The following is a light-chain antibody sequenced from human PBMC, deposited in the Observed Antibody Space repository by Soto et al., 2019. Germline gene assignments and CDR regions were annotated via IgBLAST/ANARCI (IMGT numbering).Light chain of an antibody. V-gene: IGLV2-8*01. J-gene: IGLJ2*01. CDR1: SRDIGGYDF. CDR3: SSYGGSNNLL. CDR2: DVI. Sequence: QSALTQPPSASGSPGQSVTISCTGTSRDIGGYDFVSWYQQHPGKAPKLLIYDVIKRPSEVPDRFSGSKSGNTASLTVSGLQTDDEADYYCSSYGGSNNLLFGGGTKLTVL.